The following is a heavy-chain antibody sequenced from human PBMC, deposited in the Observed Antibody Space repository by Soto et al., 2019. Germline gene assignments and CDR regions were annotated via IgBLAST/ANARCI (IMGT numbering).Heavy chain of an antibody. J-gene: IGHJ4*02. D-gene: IGHD4-17*01. Sequence: ASVKVSCKASGYTFTDYYIHWVRQAPGQGLQWMGWINPNSGGTNYAQTFQGRVSMTRDTSISTVYIHLSNPRSDDTAVYYCATTTVHFAPPAYLDSWGQGTLVTVPQ. CDR2: INPNSGGT. CDR3: ATTTVHFAPPAYLDS. CDR1: GYTFTDYY. V-gene: IGHV1-2*02.